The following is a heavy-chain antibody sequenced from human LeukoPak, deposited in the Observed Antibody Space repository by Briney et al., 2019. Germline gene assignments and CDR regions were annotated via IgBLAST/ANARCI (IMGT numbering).Heavy chain of an antibody. D-gene: IGHD7-27*01. J-gene: IGHJ5*02. CDR2: IIPIFGTA. Sequence: PSVKVSCKASGGTFSSYAISWVRQAPGQGLEWMGGIIPIFGTANYAQKFQGRVTITTDESTSTAYMELSSLRSDDTAVYYCARDPSNWGSGGWFDPWGQGTLVTVSS. V-gene: IGHV1-69*05. CDR3: ARDPSNWGSGGWFDP. CDR1: GGTFSSYA.